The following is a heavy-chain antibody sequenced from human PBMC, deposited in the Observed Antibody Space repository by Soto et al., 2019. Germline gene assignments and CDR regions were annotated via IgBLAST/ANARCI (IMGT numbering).Heavy chain of an antibody. CDR3: AHGDGPYYDGSGRLGFDP. CDR2: IYWDDDK. CDR1: AFSLRTRGVG. Sequence: QITLKESGPTLVKPTQTLTLTCTFSAFSLRTRGVGVGWIRQPPGKALEWLALIYWDDDKRYNPSLKSRLTITKDTSRNQVVLTITNTDPVDTGTYYCAHGDGPYYDGSGRLGFDPWGQGTLVTVSS. J-gene: IGHJ5*02. V-gene: IGHV2-5*02. D-gene: IGHD3-22*01.